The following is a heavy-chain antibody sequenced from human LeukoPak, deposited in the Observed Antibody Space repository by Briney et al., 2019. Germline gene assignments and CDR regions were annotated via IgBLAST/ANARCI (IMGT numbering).Heavy chain of an antibody. CDR1: GGTFSIYA. Sequence: SVKVSCKASGGTFSIYAISWVRQAPGQGLEWMGGIIPIFGTANYAQKFQGRVTITADESTSTAYMELSSLRSEDTAVYYCARVTTVARNFDYWGQGTLVTVSS. V-gene: IGHV1-69*13. D-gene: IGHD4-17*01. CDR2: IIPIFGTA. J-gene: IGHJ4*02. CDR3: ARVTTVARNFDY.